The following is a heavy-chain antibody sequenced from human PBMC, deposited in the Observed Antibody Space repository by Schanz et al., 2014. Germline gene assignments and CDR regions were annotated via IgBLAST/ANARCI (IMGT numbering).Heavy chain of an antibody. CDR2: ISNSGTYT. V-gene: IGHV3-11*05. CDR3: ASVIMVAGNHRDGRDV. J-gene: IGHJ6*02. D-gene: IGHD6-19*01. Sequence: EQVVESGGGLVKPGGSLRLSCAASGFTFSDYYMTWMRQAPGKGLEWISYISNSGTYTKYADSVKGRFVISRDNARSSLYLQMSSLRDGDTAVYYCASVIMVAGNHRDGRDVWGQGTTVIVSS. CDR1: GFTFSDYY.